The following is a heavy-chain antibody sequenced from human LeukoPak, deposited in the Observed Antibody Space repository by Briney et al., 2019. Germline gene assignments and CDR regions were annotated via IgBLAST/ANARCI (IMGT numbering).Heavy chain of an antibody. D-gene: IGHD4-17*01. CDR2: VTYSGVAT. CDR3: AKHDYGDFTPSPFPI. CDR1: GFIFSSYA. J-gene: IGHJ4*02. Sequence: GGSLRLSCAASGFIFSSYAMSWVRQAPGKGLEWVCTVTYSGVATYHADSVKGRFTISRDNSKNTLSLQMNSLRAEDTAIYYCAKHDYGDFTPSPFPIWGQGTLVTVSS. V-gene: IGHV3-23*01.